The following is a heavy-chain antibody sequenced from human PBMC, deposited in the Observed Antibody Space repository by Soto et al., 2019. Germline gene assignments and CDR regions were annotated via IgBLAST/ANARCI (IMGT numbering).Heavy chain of an antibody. D-gene: IGHD3-3*01. Sequence: GGSLRLSCAASGFTFSSYSMNWVRQAPGKGLEWVSSISSSSSYIYYADSVKGRFTISRDNAKNSLYLQMNSLRAEDTVVYYCARDSSPDYDFWSGYYGGNFDYWGQGTLVTVSS. CDR2: ISSSSSYI. CDR1: GFTFSSYS. V-gene: IGHV3-21*01. J-gene: IGHJ4*02. CDR3: ARDSSPDYDFWSGYYGGNFDY.